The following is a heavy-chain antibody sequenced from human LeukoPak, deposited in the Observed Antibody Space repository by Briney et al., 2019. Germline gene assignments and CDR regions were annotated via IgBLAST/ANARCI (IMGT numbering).Heavy chain of an antibody. CDR1: GGSISSSSYY. V-gene: IGHV4-39*01. CDR3: ASSYSSGWFD. CDR2: IYYSGST. J-gene: IGHJ4*02. D-gene: IGHD6-19*01. Sequence: SETLSLTCTVSGGSISSSSYYWGWIRQPPGKGLEWIVSIYYSGSTYYNPSLKSRVTISVDTSKNQFSLKLSSVTAADTAVYYCASSYSSGWFDWGQGTLVTVSS.